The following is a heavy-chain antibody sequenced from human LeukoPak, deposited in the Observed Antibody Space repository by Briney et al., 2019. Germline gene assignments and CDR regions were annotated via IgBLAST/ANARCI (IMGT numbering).Heavy chain of an antibody. D-gene: IGHD5-12*01. CDR2: IYHSGST. J-gene: IGHJ4*02. Sequence: PSGTLSLTCAVSGGTISSNYWWSWVRQPPGKGLEWIGEIYHSGSTNYNPSLKSRVTISVDKSKNQFSLKLSSVTAADTAVYYCARYVDIVATMEGVFDYWGQGTLVTVSS. V-gene: IGHV4-4*02. CDR3: ARYVDIVATMEGVFDY. CDR1: GGTISSNYW.